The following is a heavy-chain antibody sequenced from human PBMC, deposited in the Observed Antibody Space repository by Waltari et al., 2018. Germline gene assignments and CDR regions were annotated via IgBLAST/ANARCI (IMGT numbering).Heavy chain of an antibody. V-gene: IGHV3-23*01. CDR1: GFTFSRYA. Sequence: EVQLLESGGGLTQPGGSLRLSGATSGFTFSRYAMRWVLQAPGKGLEWVSVIDGSGGNTYYADSVKGRFTISRDDSKNTVYLQMNSLRVEDTAVYYCAKFRSSTVTAVANYWGQGTLVIVSS. CDR3: AKFRSSTVTAVANY. CDR2: IDGSGGNT. J-gene: IGHJ4*02. D-gene: IGHD4-17*01.